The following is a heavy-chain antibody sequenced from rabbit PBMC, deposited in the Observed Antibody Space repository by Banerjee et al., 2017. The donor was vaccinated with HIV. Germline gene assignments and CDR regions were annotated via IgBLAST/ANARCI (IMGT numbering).Heavy chain of an antibody. D-gene: IGHD4-1*01. J-gene: IGHJ4*01. CDR2: IDTGSSGST. V-gene: IGHV1S45*01. CDR1: GFTISSSYY. CDR3: ARDLAGVIGWNFNL. Sequence: QEQLVESGGGLVQPEGSLALTCKGSGFTISSSYYMCWVRQAPGKGLEWIGCIDTGSSGSTYYASWAKGRFTISKTSSTTVTLQMTSLTAADTATHFCARDLAGVIGWNFNLWGPGTLVTVS.